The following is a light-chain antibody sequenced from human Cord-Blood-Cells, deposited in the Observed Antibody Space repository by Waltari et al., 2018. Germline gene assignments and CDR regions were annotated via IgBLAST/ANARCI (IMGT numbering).Light chain of an antibody. CDR3: SSYTSSSTWV. CDR2: DFR. J-gene: IGLJ3*02. CDR1: SSDVGGYNY. V-gene: IGLV2-14*01. Sequence: QSALTHHASVSGSPGQSITIFCTGTSSDVGGYNYVSWYQQHPGKAPKLMIYDFRNRPSGVSNRFAGSKSGNTASLTISGLQAEDEADYYCSSYTSSSTWVFGGRTKLTVL.